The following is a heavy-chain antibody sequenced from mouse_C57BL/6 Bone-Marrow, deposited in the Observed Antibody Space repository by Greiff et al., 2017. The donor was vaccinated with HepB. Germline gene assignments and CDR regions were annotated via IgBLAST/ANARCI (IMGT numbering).Heavy chain of an antibody. CDR1: GFTFSSYA. D-gene: IGHD4-1*01. CDR2: ISDGGSYT. Sequence: EVHLVESGGGLVKPGGSLKLSCAASGFTFSSYAMSWVRQTPEKRLEWVATISDGGSYTYYPDNVKGRFTISRANAKNTLYLQMSHLKSEDTAMYDCARDLGSYWYFDVWGTGTTVTVSS. J-gene: IGHJ1*03. V-gene: IGHV5-4*01. CDR3: ARDLGSYWYFDV.